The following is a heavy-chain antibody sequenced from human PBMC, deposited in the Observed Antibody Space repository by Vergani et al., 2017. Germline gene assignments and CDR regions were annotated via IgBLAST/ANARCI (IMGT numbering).Heavy chain of an antibody. Sequence: QVQLVQYGAEVRKPGASVKVSCKASGYTFTTYAMHWVRQAPGQRLEWMGWINAGNGNTKYSQKFQGRVTITRDTSASTAYMELSSLTSEDTAVYYCARVAYYDSSASYVGWFDPWGQGTLVTVSS. CDR3: ARVAYYDSSASYVGWFDP. D-gene: IGHD3-22*01. CDR1: GYTFTTYA. CDR2: INAGNGNT. J-gene: IGHJ5*02. V-gene: IGHV1-3*01.